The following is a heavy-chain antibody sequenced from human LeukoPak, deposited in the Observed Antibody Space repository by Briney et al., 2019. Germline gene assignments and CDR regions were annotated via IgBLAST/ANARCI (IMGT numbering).Heavy chain of an antibody. Sequence: AGGSLRLSCAASGFTFSNAWMSWVRQAPGKGLEWVGRIKSKTDGGTTDYADSVKGRFTISRDNSKNTLYLQMNSLRAEDTAVYYCAKDRGRITIFGVVQPDYYYYGMDVWGQGTTVTVSS. D-gene: IGHD3-3*01. CDR1: GFTFSNAW. V-gene: IGHV3-15*01. CDR2: IKSKTDGGTT. J-gene: IGHJ6*02. CDR3: AKDRGRITIFGVVQPDYYYYGMDV.